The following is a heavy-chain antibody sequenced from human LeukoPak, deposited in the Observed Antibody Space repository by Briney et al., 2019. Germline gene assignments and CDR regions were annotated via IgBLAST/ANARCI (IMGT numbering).Heavy chain of an antibody. Sequence: GGSLRLSCAASVYPFRSYAMSWVRQPPGKGLEWVSAISGSGGSTYYAESVKGRFTISRDNSKNTLYLQMNSLRAEDTAVYYCAKYHYGDLSYYYYYGMDVWGKGTTVTVSS. CDR1: VYPFRSYA. D-gene: IGHD4-17*01. V-gene: IGHV3-23*01. J-gene: IGHJ6*04. CDR3: AKYHYGDLSYYYYYGMDV. CDR2: ISGSGGST.